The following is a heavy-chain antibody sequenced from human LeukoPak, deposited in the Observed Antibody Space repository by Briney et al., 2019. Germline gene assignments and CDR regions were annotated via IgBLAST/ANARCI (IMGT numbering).Heavy chain of an antibody. D-gene: IGHD2-21*02. Sequence: PSETLSLTCTVSGGSISSYSWSWIRQPAGKGLEWIGHMYTSGSTNYSPSLKSRITMSVDTSKNQFSLKLSSVTAADTAMYYCAKSDGYGLIDYWGQGTLVTVSS. J-gene: IGHJ4*02. CDR2: MYTSGST. CDR1: GGSISSYS. V-gene: IGHV4-4*07. CDR3: AKSDGYGLIDY.